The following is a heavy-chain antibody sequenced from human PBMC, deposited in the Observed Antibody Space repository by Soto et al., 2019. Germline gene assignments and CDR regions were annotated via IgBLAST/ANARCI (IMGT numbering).Heavy chain of an antibody. J-gene: IGHJ3*02. CDR2: ISGSGGST. D-gene: IGHD2-2*01. Sequence: GGSLRLSCAASGFTFSSYAMSWVRQAPGKGLEWVSAISGSGGSTYYADSVKGRFTISRDNSKNTLYLQMNSLRAEDTAVYYCAKPQNRHCSSTSCYYPDAFDIWDQGTMVTVSS. V-gene: IGHV3-23*01. CDR1: GFTFSSYA. CDR3: AKPQNRHCSSTSCYYPDAFDI.